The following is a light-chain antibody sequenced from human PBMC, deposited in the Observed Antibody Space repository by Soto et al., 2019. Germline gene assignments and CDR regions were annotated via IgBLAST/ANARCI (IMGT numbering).Light chain of an antibody. V-gene: IGKV3D-15*01. J-gene: IGKJ1*01. Sequence: EIVLTQSPGTLSLSPGERSTLSCIGIQSVSNNYLAWYQQKPGQAPRLLIYGASNRATGIPDRFSGSGSGTEFTLTISSLQSEDFAVYYCQQYNNWPERTFGQGTKVDIK. CDR3: QQYNNWPERT. CDR1: QSVSNN. CDR2: GAS.